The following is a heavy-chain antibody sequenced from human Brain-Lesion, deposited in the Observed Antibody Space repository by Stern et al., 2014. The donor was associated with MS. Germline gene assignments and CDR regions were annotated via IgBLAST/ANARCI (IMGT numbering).Heavy chain of an antibody. D-gene: IGHD2-15*01. V-gene: IGHV4-39*01. J-gene: IGHJ5*02. CDR3: AGEEDIRYCSGGSCTGNWFDP. CDR2: IYYSGNT. Sequence: VQLVESGPGLVKPSETLSLTCTVAGGSVSSTSYAWAWIRQPPGKGLEWIGTIYYSGNTYYSPFLKSRLTLSLDTSKNQFSLQRSSVTAADTAVYYCAGEEDIRYCSGGSCTGNWFDPWGQGTLVTVSS. CDR1: GGSVSSTSYA.